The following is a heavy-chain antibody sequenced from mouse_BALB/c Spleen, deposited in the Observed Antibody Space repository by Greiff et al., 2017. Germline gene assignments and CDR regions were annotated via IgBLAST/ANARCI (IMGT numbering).Heavy chain of an antibody. CDR1: GYTFTNYW. V-gene: IGHV1-63*02. D-gene: IGHD1-1*01. Sequence: QVQLQQSGAELVRPGTSVKISCKASGYTFTNYWLGWVKQRPGHGLEWIGDIYPGGGYTNYNEKFKGKATLTADTSSSTAYMQLSSLTSEDSAVYFCAREGTTVVATNFDYWGQGTTRTVSS. J-gene: IGHJ2*01. CDR3: AREGTTVVATNFDY. CDR2: IYPGGGYT.